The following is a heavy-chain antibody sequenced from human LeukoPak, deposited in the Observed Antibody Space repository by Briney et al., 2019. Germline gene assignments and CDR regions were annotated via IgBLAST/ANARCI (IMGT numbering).Heavy chain of an antibody. CDR3: VKVSSTVGATYFDS. Sequence: GGSLRLSCAASGFTFSTYAMHWVRQAPGKGLEYVSGITSNGVNTYHADSVKGRFTISRDNSKNTLYFQMSSLRADDTAVYYCVKVSSTVGATYFDSWGQGTLVTVSS. J-gene: IGHJ4*02. V-gene: IGHV3-64D*06. D-gene: IGHD1-26*01. CDR2: ITSNGVNT. CDR1: GFTFSTYA.